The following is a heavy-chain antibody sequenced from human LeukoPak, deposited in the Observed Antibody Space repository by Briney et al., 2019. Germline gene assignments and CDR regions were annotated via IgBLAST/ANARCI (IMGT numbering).Heavy chain of an antibody. V-gene: IGHV4-34*01. J-gene: IGHJ3*02. Sequence: SETLSLTCAVYGGSFSDYYWSWIHQPPGKGLGWIGEINPSGNTNYNPSLESRVTISVDTSKNQFSLKLSSVTAADTAVYYCARHMNSGSYLVNAFDIWGQGTMVTVSS. CDR2: INPSGNT. CDR1: GGSFSDYY. D-gene: IGHD1-26*01. CDR3: ARHMNSGSYLVNAFDI.